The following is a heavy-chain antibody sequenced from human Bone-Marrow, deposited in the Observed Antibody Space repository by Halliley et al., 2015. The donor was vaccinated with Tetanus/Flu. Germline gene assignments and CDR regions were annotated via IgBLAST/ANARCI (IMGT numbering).Heavy chain of an antibody. D-gene: IGHD1-1*01. CDR3: ARDWTSVWFDP. CDR2: INLNNGNT. V-gene: IGHV1-18*01. J-gene: IGHJ5*02. Sequence: GWMGWINLNNGNTNYAQKLRGRVTLSTDASTTTVYMELRSLRSDDTAVYYCARDWTSVWFDPWGQGTLVTVSS.